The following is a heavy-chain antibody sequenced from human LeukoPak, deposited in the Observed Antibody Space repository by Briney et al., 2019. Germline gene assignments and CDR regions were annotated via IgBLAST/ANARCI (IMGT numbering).Heavy chain of an antibody. CDR2: INPILGIA. CDR3: ADVDTAIR. J-gene: IGHJ4*02. D-gene: IGHD5-18*01. CDR1: GGTFSSYA. Sequence: SVTVSCKASGGTFSSYAISWVRQAPGQGREGMGRINPILGIANYAQKFQGRVTITADNSTSTAYMELSSLRTEDTAVYYCADVDTAIRWGQGPLVTVSS. V-gene: IGHV1-69*10.